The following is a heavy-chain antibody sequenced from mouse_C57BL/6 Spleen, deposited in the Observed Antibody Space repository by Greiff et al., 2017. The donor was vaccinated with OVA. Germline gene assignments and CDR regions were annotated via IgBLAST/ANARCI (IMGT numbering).Heavy chain of an antibody. V-gene: IGHV1-15*01. CDR2: IDPETGGT. J-gene: IGHJ2*01. D-gene: IGHD2-3*01. Sequence: VQLQQSGAELVRPGASVTLSCKASGYTFTDYEMHWVKQTPVHGLEWIGAIDPETGGTAYNQKFKGKAILTADKSSSTAYMELRSLTSEDSAVYYCTRGGWLLHYFDYWGKGTTLTVSS. CDR1: GYTFTDYE. CDR3: TRGGWLLHYFDY.